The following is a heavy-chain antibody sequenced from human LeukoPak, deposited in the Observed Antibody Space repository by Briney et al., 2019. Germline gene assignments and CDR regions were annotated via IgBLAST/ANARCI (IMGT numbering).Heavy chain of an antibody. D-gene: IGHD6-19*01. CDR3: ARDSEEWLVDPPPRMSFDY. J-gene: IGHJ4*02. V-gene: IGHV7-4-1*02. CDR2: INTNTGNP. CDR1: GYTFTSYA. Sequence: RASVKVSCKASGYTFTSYAMNWVRQAPGQGLEWMGWINTNTGNPTYAQGFTGRFVFSLDTSVSTAYLQISSLKAEDTAVYYCARDSEEWLVDPPPRMSFDYWGQGTLVTVSS.